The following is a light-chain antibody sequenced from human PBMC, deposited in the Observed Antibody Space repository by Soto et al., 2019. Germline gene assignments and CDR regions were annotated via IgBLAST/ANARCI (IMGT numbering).Light chain of an antibody. Sequence: QSVLTQPPSASGTPGRRVTISCSGSTSNIGSNSVNWYQHLPGTAPKLLISSNHRLPSGVPDRISGSKSGTSASLAINRLQSEDEAEYYCAAWDESLSGWVFGGGNKLTVL. CDR1: TSNIGSNS. CDR2: SNH. J-gene: IGLJ3*02. CDR3: AAWDESLSGWV. V-gene: IGLV1-44*01.